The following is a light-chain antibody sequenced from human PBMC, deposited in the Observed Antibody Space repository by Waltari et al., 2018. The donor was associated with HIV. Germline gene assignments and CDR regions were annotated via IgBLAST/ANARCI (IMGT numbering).Light chain of an antibody. CDR1: QPISNS. CDR2: GTS. V-gene: IGKV1-NL1*01. CDR3: QQYYSIPNT. J-gene: IGKJ2*01. Sequence: DVNMTQSPSSLSASVGDRVTITCRARQPISNSLAWYQQKPGKATKPLVYGTSRLESGVPSRVSGSGSGTDYTLTISSLQPEDFASYYCQQYYSIPNTFGQGTKLEIK.